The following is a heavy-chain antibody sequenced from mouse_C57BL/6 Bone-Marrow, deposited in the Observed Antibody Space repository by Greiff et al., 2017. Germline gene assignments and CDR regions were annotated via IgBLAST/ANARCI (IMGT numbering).Heavy chain of an antibody. CDR1: GFTFSSYG. J-gene: IGHJ4*01. V-gene: IGHV5-6*01. D-gene: IGHD1-1*01. CDR3: ARHGNYVPYYAMDY. CDR2: ISSGGSYT. Sequence: EVQLVESGGDLVKPGGSLKLSCAASGFTFSSYGMSWVRQTPDKRLEWVATISSGGSYTYYPDSVKGRFTISRDNAKNTLYLRMSSLKSEDTAMYYCARHGNYVPYYAMDYWGQGTSVTVSS.